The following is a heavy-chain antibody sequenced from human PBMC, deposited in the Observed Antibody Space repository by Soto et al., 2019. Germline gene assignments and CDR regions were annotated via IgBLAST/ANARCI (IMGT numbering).Heavy chain of an antibody. CDR1: GGSFSGYY. J-gene: IGHJ5*02. CDR3: AGRLSSSSTSNWFDP. V-gene: IGHV4-34*01. CDR2: INHGGST. Sequence: SETLSLTCAVYGGSFSGYYWSWIRQPPGKGLEWIGEINHGGSTNYNPSLKSRVTISVDTSKNQFSLKLSSVTAADTAVYYCAGRLSSSSTSNWFDPWGQGTLVTVSS. D-gene: IGHD6-13*01.